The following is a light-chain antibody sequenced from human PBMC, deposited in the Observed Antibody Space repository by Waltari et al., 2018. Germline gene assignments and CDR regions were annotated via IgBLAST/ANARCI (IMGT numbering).Light chain of an antibody. J-gene: IGKJ1*01. CDR2: GAS. Sequence: DIVMTQSPATLSVSPGERATLSCRASQSIGSNLAWYQHKPGQAPSFLIYGASTRATGIPARVSGSGSGTEFTLTISSLQSADFAVYYCQQYNNWPETFGQGTKVEIK. V-gene: IGKV3-15*01. CDR3: QQYNNWPET. CDR1: QSIGSN.